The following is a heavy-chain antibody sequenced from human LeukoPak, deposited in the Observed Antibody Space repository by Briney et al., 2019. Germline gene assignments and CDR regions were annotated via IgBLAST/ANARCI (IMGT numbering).Heavy chain of an antibody. V-gene: IGHV1-8*03. CDR3: ARGAGPDCSSTSCLVDDY. J-gene: IGHJ4*02. CDR2: MNPNSGNT. Sequence: ASVKVSCKASEYTFTSYDINWVRQATGQGLEWMGWMNPNSGNTGYAQKFQGRVTITRNTSISTAYMELSSLRSEDTAVYYCARGAGPDCSSTSCLVDDYWGQGTLVTVSS. CDR1: EYTFTSYD. D-gene: IGHD2-2*01.